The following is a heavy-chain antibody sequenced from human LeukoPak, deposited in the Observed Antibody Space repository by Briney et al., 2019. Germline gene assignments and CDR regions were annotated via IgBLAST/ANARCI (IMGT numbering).Heavy chain of an antibody. CDR3: ARVVGYCSSTSCPHYYYYGMDV. Sequence: MPGGSLRLSCAASGFTFSSYSMNWVRQAPGKGLEWVSSISGSSSYIYYADSVKGRFTISRDNAKNSLYLQMNSLRAEDTAVYYCARVVGYCSSTSCPHYYYYGMDVWGQGTTVTVSS. J-gene: IGHJ6*02. CDR1: GFTFSSYS. CDR2: ISGSSSYI. V-gene: IGHV3-21*01. D-gene: IGHD2-2*01.